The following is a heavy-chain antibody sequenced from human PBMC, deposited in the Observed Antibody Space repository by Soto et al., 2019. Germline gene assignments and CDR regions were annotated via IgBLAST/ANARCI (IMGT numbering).Heavy chain of an antibody. Sequence: ASVKVSCKASGYTFISYAMNWVRQAPGQRLEWMGWINAGNGNTKYSQKFQGRVTFTRDTSARTVYMEMSSLRPEDAAVFFFARDLDDILTGPTFDPWGQGTLVTVSS. J-gene: IGHJ5*02. D-gene: IGHD3-9*01. CDR3: ARDLDDILTGPTFDP. V-gene: IGHV1-3*01. CDR1: GYTFISYA. CDR2: INAGNGNT.